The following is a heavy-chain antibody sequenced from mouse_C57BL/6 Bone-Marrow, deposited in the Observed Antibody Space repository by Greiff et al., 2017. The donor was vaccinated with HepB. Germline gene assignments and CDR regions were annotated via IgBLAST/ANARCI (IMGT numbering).Heavy chain of an antibody. CDR3: TDGSSSWYFDV. V-gene: IGHV1-15*01. CDR2: IDPETGGT. Sequence: QVQLQQSGAELVRPGASVTLSCKASGYTFTDYEMHWVKQTPVHGLEWIGAIDPETGGTAYNQKFKGKAILTADKSSSTAYMELRSLTSEDSAVYYCTDGSSSWYFDVWGTGTTVTVSS. CDR1: GYTFTDYE. J-gene: IGHJ1*03. D-gene: IGHD1-1*01.